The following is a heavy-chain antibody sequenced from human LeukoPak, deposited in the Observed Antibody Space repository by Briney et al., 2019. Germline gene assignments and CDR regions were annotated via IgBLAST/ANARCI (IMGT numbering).Heavy chain of an antibody. V-gene: IGHV5-51*01. CDR3: ASAVGYYDSSGSSCDY. CDR1: GYSFTSFW. J-gene: IGHJ4*02. D-gene: IGHD3-22*01. CDR2: IYPDDSDT. Sequence: GESLKISRKGSGYSFTSFWIGWVRQMPGKGLEWMGIIYPDDSDTRYSTSFQGQVTISADKSISTAYLQWSSQKASDTAMYYCASAVGYYDSSGSSCDYWGQGTLVTVSS.